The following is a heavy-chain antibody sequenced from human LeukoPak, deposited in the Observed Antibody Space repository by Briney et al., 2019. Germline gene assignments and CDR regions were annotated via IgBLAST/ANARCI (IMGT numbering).Heavy chain of an antibody. J-gene: IGHJ4*02. Sequence: GGSLRLSCAASGFTFSSYTMSWVRQAPGQGLEWVSVIYSGGSTYYADSVKGRFTISRDISKNTVYLQMNSLRAEDTAVYYCARTYGDYVYILGYWGQGTLVTVSS. D-gene: IGHD4-17*01. CDR2: IYSGGST. V-gene: IGHV3-53*01. CDR1: GFTFSSYT. CDR3: ARTYGDYVYILGY.